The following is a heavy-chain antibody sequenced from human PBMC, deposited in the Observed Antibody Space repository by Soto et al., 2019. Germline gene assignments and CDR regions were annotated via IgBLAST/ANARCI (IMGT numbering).Heavy chain of an antibody. CDR2: SYWNDDK. Sequence: QITLKESGPTLVEPTQTLTLTCTYSGFSLRTTGVGVGWSRQPPGKALEWLGISYWNDDKRYSPSLKNRFTLTSDISKSQVVLTMTNMDPVDTATYYCAHTWGLPFDYWGQGTLVIVSS. CDR3: AHTWGLPFDY. V-gene: IGHV2-5*01. D-gene: IGHD3-16*01. J-gene: IGHJ4*02. CDR1: GFSLRTTGVG.